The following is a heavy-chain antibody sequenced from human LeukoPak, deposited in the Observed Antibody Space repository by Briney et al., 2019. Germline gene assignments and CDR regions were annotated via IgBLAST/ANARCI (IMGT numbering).Heavy chain of an antibody. CDR2: IYYSGST. J-gene: IGHJ4*02. D-gene: IGHD3-22*01. V-gene: IGHV4-30-4*01. CDR1: GGSISSGDYY. CDR3: ARAREEYYYDSSGYHFDY. Sequence: SETLSLTCTVSGGSISSGDYYWSWIRQPPGKGLEWIGYIYYSGSTYYNPSLKSRVTILVDTSKNQFSLKLSSVTAADTAVYYCARAREEYYYDSSGYHFDYWGQGTLVAVSS.